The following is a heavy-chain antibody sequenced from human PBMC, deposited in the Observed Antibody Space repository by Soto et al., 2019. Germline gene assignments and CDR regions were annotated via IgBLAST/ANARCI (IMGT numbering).Heavy chain of an antibody. CDR1: GFTLRSYW. CDR2: IKTDDSEK. CDR3: ERDSGDGSRSSVNHDVDC. J-gene: IGHJ4*01. D-gene: IGHD3-10*01. V-gene: IGHV3-7*01. Sequence: EEQLVASGGGLVQPGGSLRLSCAASGFTLRSYWMSWVRQDPGKGLEWLATIKTDDSEKKYVDSVKGRFTVSRDNAKNPLYLQMDSLSAEDTDVYYCERDSGDGSRSSVNHDVDCWGRGTLVTVPS.